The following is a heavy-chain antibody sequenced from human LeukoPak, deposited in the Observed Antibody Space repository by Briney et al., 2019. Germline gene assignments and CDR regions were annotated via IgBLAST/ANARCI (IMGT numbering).Heavy chain of an antibody. D-gene: IGHD5-18*01. CDR3: ARDGIQLWLNFDY. V-gene: IGHV3-7*01. CDR2: IKQDGSEK. Sequence: PGGSLRLSCAASGFTFSSYWMSWVRQAPGKGLEWVANIKQDGSEKYYVDSVKGRFTISRDNAKNSLYLQMNSLRAEDTAVYYCARDGIQLWLNFDYWGQGTLVTVSS. CDR1: GFTFSSYW. J-gene: IGHJ4*02.